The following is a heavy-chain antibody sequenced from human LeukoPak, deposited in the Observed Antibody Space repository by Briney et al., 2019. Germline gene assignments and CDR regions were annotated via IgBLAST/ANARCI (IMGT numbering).Heavy chain of an antibody. CDR3: AREKNNGDYYYTDY. J-gene: IGHJ4*02. V-gene: IGHV4-59*01. CDR1: GGFISTYY. CDR2: IYYSGIT. Sequence: PSETLSLTCTVSGGFISTYYWSWIRQPPGKGLEWIGCIYYSGITNYNPSLKSRLTISVDTSKNQFSLKLSSVTAADTAVYYCAREKNNGDYYYTDYWGQGTLVTVSS. D-gene: IGHD1-26*01.